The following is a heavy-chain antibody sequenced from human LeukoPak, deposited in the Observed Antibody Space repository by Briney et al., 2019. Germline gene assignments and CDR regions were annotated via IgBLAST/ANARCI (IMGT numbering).Heavy chain of an antibody. Sequence: ASVKVSCKASGYTFTSYGISWVRQAPGQGLEWMGWISAYNGNTNYAQKLQGRVTMTTDTSTSTAYMELRSLRSDDTAVYYCARDPRGDYYDSSGYSRVKWFDYWGQGTLVTVSS. CDR2: ISAYNGNT. J-gene: IGHJ4*02. CDR1: GYTFTSYG. D-gene: IGHD3-22*01. V-gene: IGHV1-18*01. CDR3: ARDPRGDYYDSSGYSRVKWFDY.